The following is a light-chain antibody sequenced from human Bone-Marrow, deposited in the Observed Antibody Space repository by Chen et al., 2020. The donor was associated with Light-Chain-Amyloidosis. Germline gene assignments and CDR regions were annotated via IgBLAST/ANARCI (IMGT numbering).Light chain of an antibody. Sequence: SYELTQPPSVSVSPGQTARITCSGDDLPTKYAYWYQQKPGQAPVLVIHRDTERPSGISERFSGSSSGTTATLTISGVQAEAEADYHCQSADSSGTYEVIFGVGTKLTVL. J-gene: IGLJ2*01. CDR3: QSADSSGTYEVI. CDR1: DLPTKY. V-gene: IGLV3-25*03. CDR2: RDT.